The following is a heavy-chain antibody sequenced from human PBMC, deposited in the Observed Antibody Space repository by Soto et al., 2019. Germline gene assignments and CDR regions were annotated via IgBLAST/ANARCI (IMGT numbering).Heavy chain of an antibody. J-gene: IGHJ4*02. D-gene: IGHD3-16*01. CDR2: MDQDGSER. CDR1: GFTFSTYW. CDR3: VCGGNFFIY. V-gene: IGHV3-7*01. Sequence: EVQLVESGGGLVQPGGSLRLSCAASGFTFSTYWMTWVRQPPGKGLEWVANMDQDGSERYYVDSVRGRFTVSRDNAKNSLYLQMNSLRAEDTAVYYGVCGGNFFIYWGQGTLVTVSP.